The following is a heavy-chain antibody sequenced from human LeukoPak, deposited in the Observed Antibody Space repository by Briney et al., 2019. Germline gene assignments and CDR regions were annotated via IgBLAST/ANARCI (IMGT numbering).Heavy chain of an antibody. CDR2: ISGSGGST. V-gene: IGHV3-23*01. CDR3: AKDSIFGVVITEYFDH. D-gene: IGHD3-3*01. Sequence: GASLRLSCAASGFTFSSYAMSWVRQAPGKGLEWVSAISGSGGSTYYADSVKGRFTISRDNSKNTLYLQMNSLRAEDTAVYYCAKDSIFGVVITEYFDHWGQGTLVTVSS. J-gene: IGHJ4*02. CDR1: GFTFSSYA.